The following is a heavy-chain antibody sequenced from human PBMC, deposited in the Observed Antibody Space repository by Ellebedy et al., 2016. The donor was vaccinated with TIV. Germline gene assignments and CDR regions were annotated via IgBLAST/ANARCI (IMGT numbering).Heavy chain of an antibody. CDR1: GFTLRSFD. CDR3: ARATGTRYSSNWHDIDY. J-gene: IGHJ4*02. Sequence: PGGSLRLSCAVSGFTLRSFDIHWVRQATGKGLEWVSGITTAGDTFYRGSVKGRFTVSRENAKNSVYLQMSSLRAGDTAVYYCARATGTRYSSNWHDIDYWGQGTQVTVSS. V-gene: IGHV3-13*01. CDR2: ITTAGDT. D-gene: IGHD6-13*01.